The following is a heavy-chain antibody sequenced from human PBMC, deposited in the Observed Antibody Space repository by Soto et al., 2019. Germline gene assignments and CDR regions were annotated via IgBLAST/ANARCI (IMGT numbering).Heavy chain of an antibody. J-gene: IGHJ5*02. CDR1: GGSISSGGYY. Sequence: NPSETLSLTCTVSGGSISSGGYYWSWIRQHPGKGLEWIGYIYYSGSTYYNPSLKSRVTISVDTSKNQFSLKLSSVTAADTAVYYCARDLGYSYPNWFDPWGQGTLVTVSS. CDR3: ARDLGYSYPNWFDP. V-gene: IGHV4-31*03. D-gene: IGHD5-18*01. CDR2: IYYSGST.